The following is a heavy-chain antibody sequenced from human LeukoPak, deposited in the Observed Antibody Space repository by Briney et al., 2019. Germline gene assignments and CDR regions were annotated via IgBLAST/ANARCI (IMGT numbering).Heavy chain of an antibody. CDR2: ISGSGDGT. CDR1: GLTPSRCG. J-gene: IGHJ4*02. Sequence: GGSLRLSCAASGLTPSRCGMSWVRQAPGKGLEWVSAISGSGDGTYYADSVKGRFTISRDNSKSMLYLEMNSLRAEDTATYYCAARPTSAAVAPSDFWGQGTLVTVSS. V-gene: IGHV3-23*01. D-gene: IGHD6-19*01. CDR3: AARPTSAAVAPSDF.